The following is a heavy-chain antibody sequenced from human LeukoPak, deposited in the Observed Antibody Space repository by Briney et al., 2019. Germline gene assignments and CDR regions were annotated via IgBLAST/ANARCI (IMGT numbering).Heavy chain of an antibody. CDR1: GYTFTTYG. CDR2: ISAYNGNT. Sequence: ASVKVSCKAPGYTFTTYGFSWVRQAPGQGLEWIGWISAYNGNTDYAQKFQGRVTMTEDTSTDTAYMELSSLRSEDTAVYYCATMYYYGSGSYYNPVRYYYYGMDVWGQGTTVTVSS. V-gene: IGHV1-18*01. CDR3: ATMYYYGSGSYYNPVRYYYYGMDV. D-gene: IGHD3-10*01. J-gene: IGHJ6*02.